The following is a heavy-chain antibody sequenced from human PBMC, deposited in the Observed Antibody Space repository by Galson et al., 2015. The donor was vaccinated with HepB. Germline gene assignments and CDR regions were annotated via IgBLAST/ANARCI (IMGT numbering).Heavy chain of an antibody. Sequence: SVKVSCKASGGTFSSYAISWVRQAPGQGLEWMGGIIPIFGTANYAQQFQGRVTITADESTSTAYMELSSLRSEDTAVYYCASSLDTAMVRDYGMDVWGQGTTVTVSS. CDR2: IIPIFGTA. CDR1: GGTFSSYA. CDR3: ASSLDTAMVRDYGMDV. V-gene: IGHV1-69*13. J-gene: IGHJ6*02. D-gene: IGHD5-18*01.